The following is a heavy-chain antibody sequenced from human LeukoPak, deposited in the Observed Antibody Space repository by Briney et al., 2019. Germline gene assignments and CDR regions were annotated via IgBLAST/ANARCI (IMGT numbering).Heavy chain of an antibody. D-gene: IGHD3-10*01. V-gene: IGHV1-24*01. CDR2: FDPEDGET. CDR3: ARDLTVGFGRGYYYYYMDV. CDR1: GYTLTELS. Sequence: ASVKVSCKVSGYTLTELSMHWVRQAPGKGLEWMGGFDPEDGETIYAQKFQGRVTMTEDTSTDTAYMELSSLRSEDTAVYYCARDLTVGFGRGYYYYYMDVWGKGTTATVSS. J-gene: IGHJ6*03.